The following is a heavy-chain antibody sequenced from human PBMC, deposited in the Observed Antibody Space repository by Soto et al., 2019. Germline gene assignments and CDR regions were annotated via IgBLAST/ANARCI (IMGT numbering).Heavy chain of an antibody. D-gene: IGHD3-3*01. CDR1: GGSFSGYY. CDR3: ARGRGYDFWSGYQRGGFWFDP. CDR2: INHSGST. J-gene: IGHJ5*02. Sequence: QVQLQQWGAGLLKPSETLSLTCAVYGGSFSGYYWSWIRQPPGKGLEWIGEINHSGSTNYNPSLKSRVTTSVDTSKNQFSLKLSSVTAADTAVYYCARGRGYDFWSGYQRGGFWFDPWGQGTLVTVSS. V-gene: IGHV4-34*01.